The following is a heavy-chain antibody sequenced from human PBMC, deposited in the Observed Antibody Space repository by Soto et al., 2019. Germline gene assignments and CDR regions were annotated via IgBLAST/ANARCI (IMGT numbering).Heavy chain of an antibody. D-gene: IGHD2-2*01. V-gene: IGHV1-69*13. CDR3: AREDSSPFYYGVDV. Sequence: ASVKVSCKASGGSFGTYAVSWVRQAPGQGLEWMGAIIPNFGSTNYAQKFQGRLTITADESTSTAYMELSRLKSEDTAVYYCAREDSSPFYYGVDVWGQGTKVTVSS. J-gene: IGHJ6*02. CDR1: GGSFGTYA. CDR2: IIPNFGST.